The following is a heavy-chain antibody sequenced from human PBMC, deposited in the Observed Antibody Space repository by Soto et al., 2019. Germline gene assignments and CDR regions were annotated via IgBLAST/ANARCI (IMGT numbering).Heavy chain of an antibody. V-gene: IGHV4-30-4*01. CDR3: ASWSSAPYYYYGMDV. Sequence: QVQLQESGPGLVKPSQTLSLTCTVSGGSISSGDYYWSWIRQPPGKGLEWIGYIYYSGSTYYNPSLKSRVTIPVDTSKNQFSLKLSSVTAADTAVYYCASWSSAPYYYYGMDVWGQGTTVTVSS. J-gene: IGHJ6*02. CDR2: IYYSGST. CDR1: GGSISSGDYY. D-gene: IGHD3-10*01.